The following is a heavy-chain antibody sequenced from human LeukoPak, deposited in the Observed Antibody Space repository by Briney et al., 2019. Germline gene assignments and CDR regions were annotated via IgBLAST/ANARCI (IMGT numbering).Heavy chain of an antibody. V-gene: IGHV3-74*01. J-gene: IGHJ4*02. D-gene: IGHD6-19*01. CDR3: ARGSNGWSGIDY. CDR1: EFTFSSHW. CDR2: ISGDGSST. Sequence: GGSLRLSCGASEFTFSSHWMYWVRRAPGEGLVWVSRISGDGSSTNYADSVKGRFAISRDNAKNTLYLQMNSLRAEDTSVYYCARGSNGWSGIDYWGQGTLVTASS.